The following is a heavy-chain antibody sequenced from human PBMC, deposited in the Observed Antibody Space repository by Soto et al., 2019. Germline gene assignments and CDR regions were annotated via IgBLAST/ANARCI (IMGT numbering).Heavy chain of an antibody. Sequence: QVQLVQSGAEVKKPGSSVKVSCKASGGTFSSYAISWVRQAPGQGLEWMGGIIPIFGTANYAQKFQGRVTITADESTSTAYMELSSLRSEDTAVYYCASRILRLGELSLSRDPYYYYYGMGVWGQGTTVTVSS. V-gene: IGHV1-69*01. J-gene: IGHJ6*02. CDR3: ASRILRLGELSLSRDPYYYYYGMGV. CDR2: IIPIFGTA. D-gene: IGHD3-16*02. CDR1: GGTFSSYA.